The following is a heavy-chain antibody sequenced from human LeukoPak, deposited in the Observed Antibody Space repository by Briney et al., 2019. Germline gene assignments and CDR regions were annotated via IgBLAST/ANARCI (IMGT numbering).Heavy chain of an antibody. CDR3: AREKTPYDFWSGYYYHDAFDI. J-gene: IGHJ3*02. CDR2: IYHSGST. Sequence: SQTLSLTCAVYGGSFSGYYWGWIRQPPGKGLEWIGSIYHSGSTYYNRSLKSRVTISVDTSKNQFSLKLSSVTAADTAVYYCAREKTPYDFWSGYYYHDAFDIWGQGTMVTVSS. D-gene: IGHD3-3*01. V-gene: IGHV4-34*01. CDR1: GGSFSGYY.